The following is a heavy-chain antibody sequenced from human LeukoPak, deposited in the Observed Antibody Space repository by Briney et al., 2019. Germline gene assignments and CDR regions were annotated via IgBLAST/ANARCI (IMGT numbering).Heavy chain of an antibody. CDR2: INHSGST. Sequence: SETLSLTCAVYGGSFSGYYWSWIRQPPGKGLEWIGEINHSGSTNYNPSLKSRVTISVDTSKNQFSLKLSSVTAADTAVYYCARGHTGATPFDYWGQGTLATVSS. D-gene: IGHD1-26*01. V-gene: IGHV4-34*01. J-gene: IGHJ4*02. CDR1: GGSFSGYY. CDR3: ARGHTGATPFDY.